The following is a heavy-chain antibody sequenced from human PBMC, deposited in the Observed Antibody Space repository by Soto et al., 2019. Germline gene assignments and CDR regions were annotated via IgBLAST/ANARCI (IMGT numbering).Heavy chain of an antibody. J-gene: IGHJ6*02. CDR1: GGSISSGGYY. CDR2: IYYSGST. V-gene: IGHV4-31*03. D-gene: IGHD2-2*01. Sequence: SETLSLTCTVSGGSISSGGYYWSWIRQHPGKGLEWIGYIYYSGSTYYNPSLKSRVTISVDTSKNQFSLKLSSVTAADTAVYYCARDRGYCSSTSCPPYYYYGMDVWGQGTTVTVSS. CDR3: ARDRGYCSSTSCPPYYYYGMDV.